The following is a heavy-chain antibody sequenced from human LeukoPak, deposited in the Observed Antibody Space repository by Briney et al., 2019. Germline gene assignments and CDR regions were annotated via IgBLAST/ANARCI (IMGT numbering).Heavy chain of an antibody. CDR3: ARVSPTIAAAGTWADAFDI. J-gene: IGHJ3*02. V-gene: IGHV1-69*02. D-gene: IGHD6-13*01. CDR1: GGTFSSYT. CDR2: IIPILGIA. Sequence: SVKVSCKASGGTFSSYTISWVRQAPGQGLEWMGRIIPILGIANYAQKFQGRVTITADKSTSTAYMELSSLRSEDTAVYYCARVSPTIAAAGTWADAFDIWGQGTMVTVSP.